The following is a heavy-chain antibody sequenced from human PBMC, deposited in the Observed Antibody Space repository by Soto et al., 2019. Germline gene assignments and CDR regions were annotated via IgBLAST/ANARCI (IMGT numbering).Heavy chain of an antibody. J-gene: IGHJ4*02. Sequence: QVQLVQSGAEVKRPGSSVRVSCKASGGTFSSYGISWVRQAPGRGLEWMGGILPILGTAKYAQKFQGRVTITADESTSTVYMELSSLRSEDTAVYYCARDHTAYYGAYYFHYWGQGTLVTVSS. D-gene: IGHD3-9*01. CDR1: GGTFSSYG. V-gene: IGHV1-69*01. CDR3: ARDHTAYYGAYYFHY. CDR2: ILPILGTA.